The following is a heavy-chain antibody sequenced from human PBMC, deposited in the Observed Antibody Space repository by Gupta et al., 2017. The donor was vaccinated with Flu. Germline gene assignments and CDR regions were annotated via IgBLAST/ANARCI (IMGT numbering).Heavy chain of an antibody. V-gene: IGHV3-30*18. CDR3: AKGGAPNSGSYYLDY. Sequence: QVQLVESGGGVVQPGRSLRLSWSVSGFTFSPYGMHWVRQASGNGLEWVAGISSDGYNRYYADSMKGRFTISRDNSKNTLYLQVSSLRPEDTAVYYCAKGGAPNSGSYYLDYWGQGTLVTVSS. CDR2: ISSDGYNR. J-gene: IGHJ4*02. CDR1: GFTFSPYG. D-gene: IGHD1-26*01.